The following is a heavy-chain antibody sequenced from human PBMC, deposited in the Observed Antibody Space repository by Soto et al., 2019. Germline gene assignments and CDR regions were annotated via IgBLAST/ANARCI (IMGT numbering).Heavy chain of an antibody. CDR2: IYYSGST. D-gene: IGHD4-17*01. Sequence: SETLSLTCTVSGGSISSSSYYWGWIRQPPGKGLEWIGSIYYSGSTYYNPSLKSRVTISVDTSKNQFSLKLSSVTAADTAVYYCASWDYGDIDYWGQGTLVTVSS. J-gene: IGHJ4*02. CDR3: ASWDYGDIDY. CDR1: GGSISSSSYY. V-gene: IGHV4-39*01.